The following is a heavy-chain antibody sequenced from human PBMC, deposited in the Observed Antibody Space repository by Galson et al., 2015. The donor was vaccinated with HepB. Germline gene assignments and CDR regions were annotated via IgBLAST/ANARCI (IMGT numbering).Heavy chain of an antibody. D-gene: IGHD5-24*01. CDR3: AKSLEGRSEKDAFDF. Sequence: SLRLSCAASGFIFSAYSMNWVRQAPGKGLEWVASISGSGYSTYRADSVTGRFTISRDNSKNTVYLQMNSLRAEDTALYYCAKSLEGRSEKDAFDFWGQGTMVTVSS. CDR1: GFIFSAYS. CDR2: ISGSGYST. J-gene: IGHJ3*01. V-gene: IGHV3-23*01.